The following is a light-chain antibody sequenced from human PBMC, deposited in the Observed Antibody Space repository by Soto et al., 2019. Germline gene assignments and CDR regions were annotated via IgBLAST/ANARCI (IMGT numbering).Light chain of an antibody. CDR3: CSYTSSSTLGV. CDR2: EGT. Sequence: QSVLTQPASVSGSPGQSITVSCTGINSDVGIYNLVSWYQHHPGKAPKLVIYEGTKRPSGVSSRFSGSKSGNTASLTISGLQAEDEGDYYCCSYTSSSTLGVFGGGTKLTVL. J-gene: IGLJ3*02. CDR1: NSDVGIYNL. V-gene: IGLV2-14*02.